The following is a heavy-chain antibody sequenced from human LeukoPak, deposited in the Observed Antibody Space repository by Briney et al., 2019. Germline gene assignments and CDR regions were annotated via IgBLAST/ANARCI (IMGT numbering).Heavy chain of an antibody. D-gene: IGHD3-22*01. CDR2: INPSGGST. V-gene: IGHV1-46*01. Sequence: ASVKVSCKASGYTFPSYFMHWVRQAPGQGLEWMGIINPSGGSTSYAQKFRGRVTMTRDTSTSTVYMELSSLRSEDTAVYYCARVSMIVVEFYFDIWGQGTMVTVSS. CDR1: GYTFPSYF. J-gene: IGHJ3*02. CDR3: ARVSMIVVEFYFDI.